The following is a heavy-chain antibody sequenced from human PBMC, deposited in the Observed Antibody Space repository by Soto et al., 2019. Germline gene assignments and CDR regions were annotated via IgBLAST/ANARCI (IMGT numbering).Heavy chain of an antibody. V-gene: IGHV1-69*02. CDR2: IIPILGIA. D-gene: IGHD3-10*01. Sequence: GASVKVSCKASGGTFSSYTISWVRQAPGQGLEWMGRIIPILGIANYAQKFQGRVTITADKSTSTAYMELSSLRSDDTAVYYCAGVYRCGRSGSYSDRKPQNWFDPWGQGTLVTVSS. J-gene: IGHJ5*02. CDR1: GGTFSSYT. CDR3: AGVYRCGRSGSYSDRKPQNWFDP.